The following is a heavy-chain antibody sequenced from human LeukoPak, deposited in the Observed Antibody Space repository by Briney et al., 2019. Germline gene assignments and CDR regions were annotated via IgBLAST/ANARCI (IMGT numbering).Heavy chain of an antibody. D-gene: IGHD1-26*01. CDR3: AEHSGSSSY. J-gene: IGHJ4*02. CDR2: ISYDGSNK. CDR1: GFTLSGYA. V-gene: IGHV3-30-3*01. Sequence: GGSLRPSCAASGFTLSGYAMHGVRQAPGKGLEWVAVISYDGSNKYYADSVKGRFTISRDNSKNTLYLQMNSLRAEDTAVYYCAEHSGSSSYWGQGTLVTVSS.